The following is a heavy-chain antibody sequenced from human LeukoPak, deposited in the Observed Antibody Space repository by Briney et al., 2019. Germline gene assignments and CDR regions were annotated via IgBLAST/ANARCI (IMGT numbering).Heavy chain of an antibody. Sequence: SETLSLTCTVSGGSMKNYYWSWIRQPPGKGLEWIGYIHDTRGTNYNPYLKSRVTMSLDTSKNQFSLKLSSVTAADTAVYYCARFPQRRYFDYWGQGTLVTVSS. V-gene: IGHV4-59*08. D-gene: IGHD5-18*01. CDR3: ARFPQRRYFDY. J-gene: IGHJ4*02. CDR2: IHDTRGT. CDR1: GGSMKNYY.